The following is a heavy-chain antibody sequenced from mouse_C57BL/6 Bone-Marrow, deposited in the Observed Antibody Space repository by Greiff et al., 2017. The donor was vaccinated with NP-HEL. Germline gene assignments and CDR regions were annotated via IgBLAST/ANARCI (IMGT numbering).Heavy chain of an antibody. CDR2: ILPRIGRT. CDR3: ALYYGNHDWYFDV. Sequence: QVQLQQSGSELRSPGSSVKLSCKDFDSAVFPIAYMSLVRQTPGHGFGWIGGILPRIGRTIYGEKFEDKATLDADTLSNTTYLELNSLTSEDSSIYYCALYYGNHDWYFDVWGAGTTVTVSS. V-gene: IGHV15-2*01. CDR1: DSAVFPIAY. J-gene: IGHJ1*01. D-gene: IGHD2-1*01.